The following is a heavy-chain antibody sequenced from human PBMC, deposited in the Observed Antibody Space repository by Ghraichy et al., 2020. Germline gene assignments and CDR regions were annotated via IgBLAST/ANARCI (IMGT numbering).Heavy chain of an antibody. D-gene: IGHD2-15*01. CDR1: GYTFTFYG. J-gene: IGHJ4*02. CDR3: ARVRAVKGDCSGGSCYLPPTY. CDR2: ISAYNGNT. Sequence: ASVKVSCKASGYTFTFYGIGWVRQAPGQGLEWMGWISAYNGNTDYAQKFQGRVTMTTDTSTSTAYMDLRSLRSDDTAVYYCARVRAVKGDCSGGSCYLPPTYWGQGTLVTVSS. V-gene: IGHV1-18*01.